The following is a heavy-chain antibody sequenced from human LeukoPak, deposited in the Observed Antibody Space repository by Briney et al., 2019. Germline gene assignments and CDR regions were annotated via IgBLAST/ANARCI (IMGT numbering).Heavy chain of an antibody. V-gene: IGHV1-69*04. D-gene: IGHD2-15*01. CDR2: IIPIFGIA. J-gene: IGHJ5*02. CDR1: GGTFSSYA. Sequence: GASVKVSCKASGGTFSSYAISWVRQAPGQGLEWMGRIIPIFGIANYAQKFQGRVTITADKPTSTAYMELSSLRSEDTAVYYCARGYCSGGSCYGYNWFDPWGQGTLVTVSS. CDR3: ARGYCSGGSCYGYNWFDP.